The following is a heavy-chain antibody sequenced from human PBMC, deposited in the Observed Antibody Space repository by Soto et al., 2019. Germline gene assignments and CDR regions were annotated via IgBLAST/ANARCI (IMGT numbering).Heavy chain of an antibody. CDR1: GGTFSSYA. V-gene: IGHV1-69*13. CDR2: IIPIFGTA. J-gene: IGHJ6*02. CDR3: ARRVEEWFGELSRGRYYYGMDV. D-gene: IGHD3-10*01. Sequence: SVKVSCKASGGTFSSYAISWVRQAPGQGLEWMGGIIPIFGTANYAQKFQGRVTITADESTSTAYMELSSLRSEDTAVYYCARRVEEWFGELSRGRYYYGMDVWGQGTTVTVSS.